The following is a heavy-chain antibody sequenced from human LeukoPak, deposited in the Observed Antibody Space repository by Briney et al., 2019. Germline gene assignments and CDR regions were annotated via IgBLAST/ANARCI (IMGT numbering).Heavy chain of an antibody. V-gene: IGHV1-2*02. CDR1: GYTFTGYY. CDR3: ARASYSSGWYLGYYFDY. CDR2: INPNSGGT. J-gene: IGHJ4*02. D-gene: IGHD6-19*01. Sequence: ASVKVSCKASGYTFTGYYMHWVRQAPGQGLEWMGWINPNSGGTNYAQKFQGRVTMTRDTSISTAYMELSRLRSDDTAVYYCARASYSSGWYLGYYFDYWGQGTLVTVSS.